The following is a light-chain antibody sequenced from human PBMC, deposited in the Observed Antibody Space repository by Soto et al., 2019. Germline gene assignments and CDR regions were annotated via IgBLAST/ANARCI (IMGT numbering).Light chain of an antibody. CDR1: SSDVGSYNL. CDR2: EVS. Sequence: QSALTQPASVSGSPGQSITISCTGTSSDVGSYNLVSWYQQLPGNVPKLIISEVSKRPSGVSNRFSGSESGNTASLTIYGLQAEVEADSYCCSFAGRTTLFGTGTKLTVL. V-gene: IGLV2-23*02. CDR3: CSFAGRTTL. J-gene: IGLJ1*01.